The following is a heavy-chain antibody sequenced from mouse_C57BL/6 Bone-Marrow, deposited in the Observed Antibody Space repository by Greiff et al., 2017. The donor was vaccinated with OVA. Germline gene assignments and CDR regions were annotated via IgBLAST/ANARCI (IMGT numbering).Heavy chain of an antibody. Sequence: QVQLQQSGAELVKPGASVKLSCKASGYTFTEYTIHWVKQRSGQGLEWIGWFYPGSGSIKYNEKFKDKATLTADKSSSTVYMELSRLTSEDSAVYFCARHEEDYYGSSPLWYFDVWGTGTTVTVSS. D-gene: IGHD1-1*01. CDR2: FYPGSGSI. J-gene: IGHJ1*03. CDR1: GYTFTEYT. V-gene: IGHV1-62-2*01. CDR3: ARHEEDYYGSSPLWYFDV.